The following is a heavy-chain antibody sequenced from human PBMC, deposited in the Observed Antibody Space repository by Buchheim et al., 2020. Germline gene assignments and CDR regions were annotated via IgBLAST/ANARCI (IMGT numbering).Heavy chain of an antibody. V-gene: IGHV1-69*09. CDR2: IIPILGIA. CDR3: ALYYYDSSGYYSSDY. J-gene: IGHJ4*02. D-gene: IGHD3-22*01. Sequence: QVQLVQSGAEVKKPGASVKVSCKASGYTFTSYYMHWVRQAPGQGLEWMGRIIPILGIANYAQKFQGRVTITADKSTSTAYMELSSLRSEDTAVYYCALYYYDSSGYYSSDYWGQGTL. CDR1: GYTFTSYY.